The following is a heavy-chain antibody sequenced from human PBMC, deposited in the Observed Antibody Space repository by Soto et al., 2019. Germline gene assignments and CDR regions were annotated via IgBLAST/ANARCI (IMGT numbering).Heavy chain of an antibody. Sequence: GGSLRLSCAASGFTFSSYAMSWVRQAPGKGLEWASAISGSGHATYYADSVKGRFTISRDSSKNTLYLQMNSLRAEDTAVYYCAKDVDTAMGDAFDIWGQGTMVTVSS. J-gene: IGHJ3*02. V-gene: IGHV3-23*01. CDR3: AKDVDTAMGDAFDI. CDR1: GFTFSSYA. D-gene: IGHD5-18*01. CDR2: ISGSGHAT.